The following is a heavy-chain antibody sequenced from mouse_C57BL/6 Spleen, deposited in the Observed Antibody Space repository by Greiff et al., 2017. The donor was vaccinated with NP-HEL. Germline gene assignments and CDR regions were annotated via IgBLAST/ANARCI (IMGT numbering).Heavy chain of an antibody. CDR1: GFTFSSYG. CDR3: ARHEGYDYGYAY. J-gene: IGHJ3*01. Sequence: DVMLVESGGDLVKPGGSLKLSCAASGFTFSSYGMSWVRQTPDKRLEWVATISSGGSYTYYPDSVKGRFTISRDNAKNTLYLQMSSLKSEDTAMYYCARHEGYDYGYAYWGQGTLVTVSA. D-gene: IGHD2-4*01. V-gene: IGHV5-6*02. CDR2: ISSGGSYT.